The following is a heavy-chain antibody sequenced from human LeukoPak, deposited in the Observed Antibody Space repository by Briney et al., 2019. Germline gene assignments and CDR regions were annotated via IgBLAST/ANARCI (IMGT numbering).Heavy chain of an antibody. J-gene: IGHJ6*02. CDR3: ARENDMGYCSGGRCYKGYNAMDV. Sequence: PGGSLRLSCAASGFTFSSHWMHWVRQAPGKGLEWVSVIFSGGSTYYADSVKGRFTISRDNSKNTLYLQMNSLRAEDTAVYYCARENDMGYCSGGRCYKGYNAMDVWGQGTTVTVSS. D-gene: IGHD2-15*01. CDR2: IFSGGST. CDR1: GFTFSSHW. V-gene: IGHV3-53*01.